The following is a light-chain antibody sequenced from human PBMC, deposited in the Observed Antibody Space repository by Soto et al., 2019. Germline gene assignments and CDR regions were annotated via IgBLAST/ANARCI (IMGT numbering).Light chain of an antibody. V-gene: IGLV1-44*01. CDR2: NNN. Sequence: QSVLTQPPSVSGTPGQRVTISCSGSSSNIGSKTVNWYQKLPGAAPKLLIYNNNQRPSGVPDRFSGSKSGTSASLAISGPQSEDEADYYCAAWDDSLRMVFGGGTKLTVL. J-gene: IGLJ2*01. CDR1: SSNIGSKT. CDR3: AAWDDSLRMV.